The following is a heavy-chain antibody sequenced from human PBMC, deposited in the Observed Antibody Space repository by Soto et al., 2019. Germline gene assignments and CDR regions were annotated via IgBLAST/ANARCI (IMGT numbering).Heavy chain of an antibody. J-gene: IGHJ3*01. D-gene: IGHD3-10*01. CDR3: ARKGGGFEELLLNSYDAFDL. CDR2: ISYDGSNA. V-gene: IGHV3-30*04. CDR1: GFSFSTYA. Sequence: GGSLRLSCTASGFSFSTYAMYWVRQAPGKGLEWVAIISYDGSNAQYADSVKGRFTVARDNSKNTLYLQMHSLTAEDTAVYYCARKGGGFEELLLNSYDAFDLWGQGKLVTVSS.